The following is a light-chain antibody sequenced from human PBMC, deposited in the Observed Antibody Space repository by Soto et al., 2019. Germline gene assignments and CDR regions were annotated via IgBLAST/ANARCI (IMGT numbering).Light chain of an antibody. CDR1: QYVSSS. CDR2: GAS. CDR3: QQYNNWLT. Sequence: IVMTQYPATPSVSPGDRATLSCRADQYVSSSVAWYQHKPGQAPRLLIHGASTRATDVPDRFRGSGFGTEFTLTITSLHSEDFGVYYCQQYNNWLTFGQGTRLEIK. J-gene: IGKJ5*01. V-gene: IGKV3-15*01.